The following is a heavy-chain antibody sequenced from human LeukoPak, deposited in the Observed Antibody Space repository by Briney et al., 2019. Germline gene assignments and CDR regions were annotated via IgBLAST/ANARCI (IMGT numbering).Heavy chain of an antibody. V-gene: IGHV3-53*05. CDR2: ISAANIA. Sequence: GGSLRLSCAASGFTVSGNYMSWVRLAPGKGLEWVSLISAANIAYYADSVKGRFTISRDNSKNTLYLQMNSLRAEDTAVYYCAKDRCSSTSCYLFDYWGQGTLVTVSS. CDR3: AKDRCSSTSCYLFDY. CDR1: GFTVSGNY. J-gene: IGHJ4*02. D-gene: IGHD2-2*01.